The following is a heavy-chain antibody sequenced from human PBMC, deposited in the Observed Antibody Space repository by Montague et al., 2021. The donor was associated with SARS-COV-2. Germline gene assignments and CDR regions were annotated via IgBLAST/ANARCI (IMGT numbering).Heavy chain of an antibody. CDR3: ARRASSFDNWFDL. J-gene: IGHJ5*02. CDR1: GGSIADYS. V-gene: IGHV4-59*08. D-gene: IGHD3-10*01. Sequence: SETLSLTCTVSGGSIADYSWTWIRQPPGKALEWIGYVFKSGGTSYNPSLKSRVTMSVDTSKSHFSLRLTSVTAADTAAYYCARRASSFDNWFDLWGQGALVTVSS. CDR2: VFKSGGT.